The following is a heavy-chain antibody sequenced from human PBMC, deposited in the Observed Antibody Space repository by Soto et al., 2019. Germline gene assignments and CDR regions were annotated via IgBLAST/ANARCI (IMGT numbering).Heavy chain of an antibody. CDR3: ARDRTSSYSYAMDL. V-gene: IGHV3-33*01. J-gene: IGHJ6*02. Sequence: QVHLVESGGGVVQPGGSLTLSCSVSDFAFRLHGIHWVRHTPGKVLEWVAMIWHDGTRKYFRDSVRGRFTISRDSAKNKVYLQMTNLRGDDSALYFCARDRTSSYSYAMDLWGQGTTVTVSS. CDR1: DFAFRLHG. CDR2: IWHDGTRK.